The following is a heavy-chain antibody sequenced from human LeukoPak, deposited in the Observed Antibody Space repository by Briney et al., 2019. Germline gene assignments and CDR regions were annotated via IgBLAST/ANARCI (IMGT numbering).Heavy chain of an antibody. D-gene: IGHD1-26*01. Sequence: GGSLRLSCAASGFTVSSNYMSWVRQAPGKGLEWVSVIYSGGSTYYADSVKGRFTISRDNSKNTLYLQMNSLRAEDTAVYYCARAAIVGATKKEGYFDYWGQGTLVTVSS. CDR3: ARAAIVGATKKEGYFDY. V-gene: IGHV3-53*01. CDR1: GFTVSSNY. CDR2: IYSGGST. J-gene: IGHJ4*02.